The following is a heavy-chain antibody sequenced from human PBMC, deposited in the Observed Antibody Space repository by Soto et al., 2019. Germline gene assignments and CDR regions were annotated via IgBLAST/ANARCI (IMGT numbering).Heavy chain of an antibody. CDR3: VKEGGLKQPFDY. Sequence: SGGSLRLSCAASGFTFSNYGMGWVRQAPGKGLDFVSAINKGGDATFYADSVRCRFTISRDSSKNMLFLQMDSLRAEDTALYYCVKEGGLKQPFDYWGQGTLVTVSS. CDR1: GFTFSNYG. D-gene: IGHD5-12*01. J-gene: IGHJ4*02. CDR2: INKGGDAT. V-gene: IGHV3-23*01.